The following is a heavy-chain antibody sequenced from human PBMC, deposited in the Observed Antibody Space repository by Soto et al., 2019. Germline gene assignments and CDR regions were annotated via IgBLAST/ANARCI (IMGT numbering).Heavy chain of an antibody. Sequence: SGTLSLTSKVSGGSISSSYWSWIWQPQGKGLEWIGYIYYSGSTNYNPSLKSRVTISVDTSKNQFSLKLSSVTAADTAVYYCARHYCSSTSCLFDYWGQGTLVTVSS. D-gene: IGHD2-2*01. CDR3: ARHYCSSTSCLFDY. CDR1: GGSISSSY. V-gene: IGHV4-59*08. CDR2: IYYSGST. J-gene: IGHJ4*02.